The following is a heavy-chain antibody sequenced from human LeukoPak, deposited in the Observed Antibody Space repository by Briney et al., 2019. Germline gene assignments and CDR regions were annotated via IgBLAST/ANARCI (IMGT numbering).Heavy chain of an antibody. V-gene: IGHV3-11*01. Sequence: GGSLRLSCAASGFSFSDYYMIWVRQAPGKGLEWVSYISPSSITIYKADSVEGRFTISRDNAKSSLYLQMNSLRAEDTAVYYCARIGPNSGYYFDSWGQGTLVTVSS. J-gene: IGHJ4*02. CDR1: GFSFSDYY. CDR3: ARIGPNSGYYFDS. D-gene: IGHD3-22*01. CDR2: ISPSSITI.